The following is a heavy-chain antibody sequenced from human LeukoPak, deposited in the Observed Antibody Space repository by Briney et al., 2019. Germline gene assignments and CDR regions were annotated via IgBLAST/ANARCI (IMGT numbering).Heavy chain of an antibody. CDR2: ISSSSSYI. Sequence: GGSLRLSCAASGFTFSSYSMNWVRQAPGKGLEWVSSISSSSSYIYYADSVKGRFTISRDNAKNSLYLQMNSLRAEDTSGDYCARDFSSTTCYHGAFDIGGQGTRALVS. V-gene: IGHV3-21*01. CDR3: ARDFSSTTCYHGAFDI. CDR1: GFTFSSYS. D-gene: IGHD2-2*01. J-gene: IGHJ3*02.